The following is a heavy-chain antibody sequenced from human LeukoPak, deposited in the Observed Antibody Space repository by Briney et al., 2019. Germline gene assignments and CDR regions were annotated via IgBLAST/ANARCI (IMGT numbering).Heavy chain of an antibody. CDR2: ISSYNGNT. Sequence: ASVTVSCKASGYTFNTYGITWVRQAPGHGLEWMGWISSYNGNTSYAATVQGRITVTKDTSASTAYLELRSLRSDDTAVYYCARIACSSSCTYSGRRRLRGGSLDPWGQGTLVTVSS. D-gene: IGHD2-2*01. J-gene: IGHJ5*02. V-gene: IGHV1-18*01. CDR3: ARIACSSSCTYSGRRRLRGGSLDP. CDR1: GYTFNTYG.